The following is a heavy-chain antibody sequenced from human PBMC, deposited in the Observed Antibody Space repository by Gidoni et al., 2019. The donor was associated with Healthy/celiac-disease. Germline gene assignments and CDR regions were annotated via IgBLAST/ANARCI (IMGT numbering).Heavy chain of an antibody. J-gene: IGHJ3*02. V-gene: IGHV2-5*01. CDR2: IYWNDDK. CDR3: AHRPIAARPDANAFDI. D-gene: IGHD6-6*01. Sequence: QITLKESGPTLVKPTQTLTLTCTFSGFSLSTSGVGVGWIRQPPGKALEWLALIYWNDDKRYSQSLKSRLTITKDTSKNQVVLTMTNMDPVDTATYYCAHRPIAARPDANAFDIWGQGTMVTVSS. CDR1: GFSLSTSGVG.